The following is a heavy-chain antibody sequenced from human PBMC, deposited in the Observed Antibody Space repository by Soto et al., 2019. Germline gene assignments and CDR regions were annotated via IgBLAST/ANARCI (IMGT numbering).Heavy chain of an antibody. CDR2: LYLGDAET. CDR1: GDTFNTYW. D-gene: IGHD3-3*01. Sequence: PGESLKISCKGSGDTFNTYWIAWVRQMPGKGLEWMGSLYLGDAETRYSPSFQGQVTISADKSINTAYLQWSSLKASDTAMYYCARRYDFWSGPYGMDVWGQGTTVTVSS. V-gene: IGHV5-51*01. J-gene: IGHJ6*02. CDR3: ARRYDFWSGPYGMDV.